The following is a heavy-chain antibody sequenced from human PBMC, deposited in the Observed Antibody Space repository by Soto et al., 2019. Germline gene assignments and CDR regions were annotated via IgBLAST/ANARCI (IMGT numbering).Heavy chain of an antibody. D-gene: IGHD7-27*01. CDR1: GGSFSDYY. CDR2: IYHTGST. V-gene: IGHV4-34*01. Sequence: QVQLQQWGAGLWKPSETLSLTCAVYGGSFSDYYWTWIRQPPGKGLEWIGEIYHTGSTNYNPSLKSRGTITVDTSKTQFSLKLSSVTAADTAVYYCARGLLPWVFDPWGPGTLVTVSS. CDR3: ARGLLPWVFDP. J-gene: IGHJ2*01.